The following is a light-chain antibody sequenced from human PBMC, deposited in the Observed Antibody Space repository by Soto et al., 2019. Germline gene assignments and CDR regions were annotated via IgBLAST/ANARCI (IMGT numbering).Light chain of an antibody. CDR3: QQDNSFTLT. J-gene: IGKJ4*01. CDR2: AAS. V-gene: IGKV1-5*03. CDR1: QGISSW. Sequence: DIQMTQSPSTVSASVGDRVTITCRASQGISSWLAWYQQKRGKAPKLXIYAASSLEGGVPSRFSGSGSGTDFTLTISSLQPEDFASFYCQQDNSFTLTFGGGTKVDIK.